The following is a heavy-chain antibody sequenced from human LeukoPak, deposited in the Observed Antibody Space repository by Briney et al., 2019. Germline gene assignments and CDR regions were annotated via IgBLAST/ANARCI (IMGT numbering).Heavy chain of an antibody. D-gene: IGHD1-14*01. CDR3: ARESSRNILLDY. J-gene: IGHJ4*02. Sequence: PGGSLRLSCAASGFTFSNYAMTWVRQAPGKGLVWVSRINSDGSSTSYADSVKGRFTISRDNAKNTLYLQMNSLRAEDTAVYYCARESSRNILLDYWGQGTLVTVSS. CDR1: GFTFSNYA. CDR2: INSDGSST. V-gene: IGHV3-74*01.